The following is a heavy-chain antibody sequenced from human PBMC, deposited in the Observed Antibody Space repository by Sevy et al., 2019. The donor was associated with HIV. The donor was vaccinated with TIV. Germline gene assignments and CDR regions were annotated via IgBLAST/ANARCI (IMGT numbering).Heavy chain of an antibody. CDR2: IKQDGSEK. J-gene: IGHJ6*02. CDR3: ARLCTGFIYYYYYGMDV. Sequence: GGSRRLSCAASGFAFSSSWMTWVRQAPGKGLEWVANIKQDGSEKYYVDFLKGRFTISRDNAKNSLYLQMNSLRAEDTAVYYCARLCTGFIYYYYYGMDVWGQGTTVTVSS. D-gene: IGHD2-2*01. V-gene: IGHV3-7*01. CDR1: GFAFSSSW.